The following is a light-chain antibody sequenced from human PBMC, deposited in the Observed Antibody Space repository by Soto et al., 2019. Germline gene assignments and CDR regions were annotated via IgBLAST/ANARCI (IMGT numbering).Light chain of an antibody. V-gene: IGLV1-40*01. Sequence: QSVLTQPPSVSGAPGQRVTISCTGSSSNIGAGYDVHWYQQLPGTAPKLLIYGNSNRPSGVPDRFSGSKSGTSASLAITGLQAEDEADYYCQSYDSSLSGWGVFGGGTKVNVL. J-gene: IGLJ3*02. CDR1: SSNIGAGYD. CDR3: QSYDSSLSGWGV. CDR2: GNS.